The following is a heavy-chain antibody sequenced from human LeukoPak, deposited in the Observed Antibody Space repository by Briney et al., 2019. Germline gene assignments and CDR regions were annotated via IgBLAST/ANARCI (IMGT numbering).Heavy chain of an antibody. J-gene: IGHJ4*02. CDR1: GFTFSSYS. CDR3: AGSPTGVVTYLDY. D-gene: IGHD4-23*01. V-gene: IGHV3-21*01. Sequence: GGSLRLSCAASGFTFSSYSMNWVRQAPGKGLEWVSSISSSSSYIYYADSVKGRFTISRDNAKNSLYLQMNSLRAEDTAVYYCAGSPTGVVTYLDYWGQGTLVTVSS. CDR2: ISSSSSYI.